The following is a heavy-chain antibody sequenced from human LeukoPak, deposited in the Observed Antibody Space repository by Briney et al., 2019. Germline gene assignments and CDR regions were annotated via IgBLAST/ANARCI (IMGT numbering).Heavy chain of an antibody. CDR1: GYTFTGYY. J-gene: IGHJ5*02. V-gene: IGHV1-46*01. CDR3: ARDYADYYDSSGYRSHNWFDP. Sequence: ASVKVSCKASGYTFTGYYMHWVRQAPGQGLEWMGIINPSGGSTSYAQKFQGRVTMTRDTSTSTVYMELSSLRSEDTAVYYCARDYADYYDSSGYRSHNWFDPWGQGTLVTVSS. D-gene: IGHD3-22*01. CDR2: INPSGGST.